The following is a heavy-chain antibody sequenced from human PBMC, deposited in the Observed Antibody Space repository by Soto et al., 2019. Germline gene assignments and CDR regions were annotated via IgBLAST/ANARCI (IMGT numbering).Heavy chain of an antibody. CDR2: INAGNGNT. CDR3: ASNHLGTKPHCMDV. D-gene: IGHD1-7*01. CDR1: GYTFTSYA. J-gene: IGHJ6*02. Sequence: GASVKVSCKASGYTFTSYAMHWVGQAPGQRLEWMGWINAGNGNTKYAQKFQGRVTITRDTSASTAYMELSSLRSEDTALFYCASNHLGTKPHCMDVWGQGTTVTVSS. V-gene: IGHV1-3*01.